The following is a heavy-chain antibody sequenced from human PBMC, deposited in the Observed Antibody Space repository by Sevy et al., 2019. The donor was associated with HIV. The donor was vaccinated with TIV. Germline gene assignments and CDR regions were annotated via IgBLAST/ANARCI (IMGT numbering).Heavy chain of an antibody. Sequence: GGYLRLSCAASGFSFSSYGMHWVRQAPGKGLEWMSYIQYDGSNKDYPDSVKGRFTISRDNSKNTLYLQMNSLRVEDTAVFYCVKEGGGEGGDHWGQGTLVTVSS. CDR2: IQYDGSNK. V-gene: IGHV3-30*02. CDR1: GFSFSSYG. J-gene: IGHJ4*02. CDR3: VKEGGGEGGDH. D-gene: IGHD2-21*01.